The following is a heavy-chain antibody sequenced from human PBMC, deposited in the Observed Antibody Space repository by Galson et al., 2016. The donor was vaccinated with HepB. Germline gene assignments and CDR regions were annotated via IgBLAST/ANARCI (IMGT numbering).Heavy chain of an antibody. CDR1: GGSITRWC. D-gene: IGHD2-21*02. Sequence: SETLSLTCSVSGGSITRWCWNWIRQPAGTRLEWIGRLCTLRSPNYNPSLESRVTISLDTSKNQVSLKMNSVIAADTAVYYCATGDSGLDHWGQGTLVTVS. J-gene: IGHJ4*02. V-gene: IGHV4-4*07. CDR3: ATGDSGLDH. CDR2: LCTLRSP.